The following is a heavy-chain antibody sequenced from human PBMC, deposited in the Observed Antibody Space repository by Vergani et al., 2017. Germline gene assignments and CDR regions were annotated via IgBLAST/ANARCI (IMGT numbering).Heavy chain of an antibody. J-gene: IGHJ5*02. CDR2: IWYDGSNK. V-gene: IGHV3-33*08. CDR3: ARCRIAAAGSNWFDP. Sequence: VQLVESGGGLVKPGGSLRLSCAASGFTFSSYGMHWVRQAPGKGLEWVAVIWYDGSNKYYADSVKGRFTISRDNSKNTLYLQMNSLRAEDTAVYYCARCRIAAAGSNWFDPWGQGTLVTVSS. CDR1: GFTFSSYG. D-gene: IGHD6-13*01.